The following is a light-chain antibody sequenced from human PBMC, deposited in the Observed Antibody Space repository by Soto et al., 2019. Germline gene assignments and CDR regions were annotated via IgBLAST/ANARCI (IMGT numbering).Light chain of an antibody. CDR3: QSYDSSNHWV. CDR2: EDN. CDR1: SGSIASNY. J-gene: IGLJ3*02. Sequence: NFILTQPHSVSESPGKTVTISCTRSSGSIASNYVQWYQQRPGSSPTTVIYEDNHRPSGVPDRFSGSIDSSSNSASLTISGLKTEDEADYYCQSYDSSNHWVFGGGTKLTVL. V-gene: IGLV6-57*01.